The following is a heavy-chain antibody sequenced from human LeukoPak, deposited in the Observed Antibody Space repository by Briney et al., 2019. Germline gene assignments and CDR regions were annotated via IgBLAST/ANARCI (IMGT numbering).Heavy chain of an antibody. Sequence: PGGSLRLSCAASGFTFSSYSMNWVRQAPGKGLEWVSSISSTSSYKYFADSLKGRFTISRDNAKNSLYLQMNSLRPEDTAVYYCARTSQTFDYWGQGTLVTVSS. CDR2: ISSTSSYK. J-gene: IGHJ4*02. CDR3: ARTSQTFDY. V-gene: IGHV3-21*01. CDR1: GFTFSSYS.